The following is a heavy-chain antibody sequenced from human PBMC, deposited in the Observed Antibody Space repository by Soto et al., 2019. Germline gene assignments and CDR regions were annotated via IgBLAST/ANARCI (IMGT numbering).Heavy chain of an antibody. V-gene: IGHV1-69*13. CDR1: GGTFSNHA. CDR3: ARDDATYCGGDCYQYFYYGMDV. CDR2: IIPMFPTA. Sequence: GASVKVSCKASGGTFSNHAISWVRQAPGQGLEWVGGIIPMFPTADYAQRFQGRVTITADDSTTTVYMELSGLRSEDTAMYYCARDDATYCGGDCYQYFYYGMDVWGQGTTVTVSS. D-gene: IGHD2-21*02. J-gene: IGHJ6*02.